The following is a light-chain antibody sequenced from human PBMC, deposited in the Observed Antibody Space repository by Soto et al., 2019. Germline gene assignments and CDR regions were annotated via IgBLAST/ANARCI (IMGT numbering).Light chain of an antibody. CDR2: DVS. J-gene: IGLJ1*01. Sequence: QSVLTQPASVSGSPGQSITISCTGTSSDVGDYNYVSWYQQHPGKAPKVMIYDVSNRPSGVSNRFSGSKSGNTASLTISGLQADDEADYYCSSYTSSSTIVFGTGTKVTVL. CDR1: SSDVGDYNY. CDR3: SSYTSSSTIV. V-gene: IGLV2-14*01.